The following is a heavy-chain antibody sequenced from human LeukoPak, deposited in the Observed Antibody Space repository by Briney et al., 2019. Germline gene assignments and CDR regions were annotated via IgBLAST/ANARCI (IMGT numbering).Heavy chain of an antibody. V-gene: IGHV4-34*01. CDR1: GGSFSGYY. J-gene: IGHJ5*02. CDR2: INHSGGT. CDR3: ARGRIAAAVRCWFDP. D-gene: IGHD6-13*01. Sequence: PSETLSLACAVYGGSFSGYYWSWIRQPPGKGPEWIGEINHSGGTNYNPSLKSRVTISVDTSKNQFSLKLSSVTAADTAVYYCARGRIAAAVRCWFDPWGQGTLVTVSS.